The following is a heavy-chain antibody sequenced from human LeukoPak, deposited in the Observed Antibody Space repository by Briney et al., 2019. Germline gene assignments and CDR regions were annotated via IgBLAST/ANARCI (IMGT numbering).Heavy chain of an antibody. Sequence: ASVKVSCKASGGTFSSYAISWVRQASGQGLEWMGGIIPIFGTANYAQKFQGRVTITTDESTSTAYMELSSLRSEDTAVYYGARGYCSSTSCLLDDAFDIWGQGTMVTVSS. D-gene: IGHD2-2*01. CDR1: GGTFSSYA. CDR2: IIPIFGTA. CDR3: ARGYCSSTSCLLDDAFDI. J-gene: IGHJ3*02. V-gene: IGHV1-69*05.